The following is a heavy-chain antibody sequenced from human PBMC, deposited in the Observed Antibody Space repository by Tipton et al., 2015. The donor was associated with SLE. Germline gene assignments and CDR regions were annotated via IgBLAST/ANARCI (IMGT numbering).Heavy chain of an antibody. D-gene: IGHD5-12*01. V-gene: IGHV4-59*01. CDR1: GGSISHYY. CDR3: ARGNKVEEDLDF. Sequence: TLSLTCTVSGGSISHYYWSWIRQPPGKGLEWIGEIFYSGSTNYNPSLQSRITMSVDTSKNQFSLRLKTVTAEDTAVYYCARGNKVEEDLDFWGPGILVTVSS. J-gene: IGHJ4*02. CDR2: IFYSGST.